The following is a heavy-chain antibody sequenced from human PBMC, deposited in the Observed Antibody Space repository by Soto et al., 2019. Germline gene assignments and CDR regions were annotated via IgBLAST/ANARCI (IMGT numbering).Heavy chain of an antibody. J-gene: IGHJ4*02. V-gene: IGHV3-23*01. D-gene: IGHD1-26*01. CDR2: VSGSGDRT. CDR3: AKEAPRRSYADQ. CDR1: AFTFSSYA. Sequence: EVQLLESGGGLVQPGGSLRLSCAASAFTFSSYAVSWVRQAPGKGLEWVSAVSGSGDRTYYTDSVKGRFTISRDNSKSTLYLQMNSLRVEDTAVYYCAKEAPRRSYADQWGQGTLVTVSS.